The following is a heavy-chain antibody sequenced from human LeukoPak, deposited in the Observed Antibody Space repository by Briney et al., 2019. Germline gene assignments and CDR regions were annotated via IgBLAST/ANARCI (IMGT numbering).Heavy chain of an antibody. CDR1: GFTFDDYT. CDR3: ARRAGGYSHPYDY. J-gene: IGHJ4*02. V-gene: IGHV3-43*01. CDR2: ISWDGGST. D-gene: IGHD4-23*01. Sequence: GGSLRLSCAASGFTFDDYTMHWVRQAPGKGLEWVSLISWDGGSTYYADSVKGRFTISRDNSKNTLYLQMNSLRAEDTAVYYCARRAGGYSHPYDYWGQGILVTVS.